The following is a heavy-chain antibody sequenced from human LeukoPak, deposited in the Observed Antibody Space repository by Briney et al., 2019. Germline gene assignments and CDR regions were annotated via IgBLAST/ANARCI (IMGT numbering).Heavy chain of an antibody. Sequence: ASVKVSCKASGYTFTSYYMHWVRQAPGQGLEWMGIINPSGGSTSYAQKFQGRVTMTRDTSTSSVYMELSSLRSEDTAVYYCARESATTGTYDYWGQGTLVTVSS. V-gene: IGHV1-46*01. J-gene: IGHJ4*02. CDR3: ARESATTGTYDY. CDR2: INPSGGST. D-gene: IGHD5-12*01. CDR1: GYTFTSYY.